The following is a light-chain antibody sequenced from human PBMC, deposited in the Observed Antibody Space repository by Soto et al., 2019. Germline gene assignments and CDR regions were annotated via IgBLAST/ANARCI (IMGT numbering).Light chain of an antibody. J-gene: IGLJ1*01. CDR3: SSYTSSSTLYV. CDR1: SSDVGGYNY. CDR2: DVS. V-gene: IGLV2-14*01. Sequence: QPASVSGSPGQSITISCAGTSSDVGGYNYVSWYQQHPGKAPKLMIYDVSNRPSGVSNRFSGSKSGNTASLTISGLQAEDEADYYCSSYTSSSTLYVFGTGTKLTVL.